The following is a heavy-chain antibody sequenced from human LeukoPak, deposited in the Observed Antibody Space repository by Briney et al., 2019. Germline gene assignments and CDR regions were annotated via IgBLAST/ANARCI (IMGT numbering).Heavy chain of an antibody. J-gene: IGHJ3*02. V-gene: IGHV1-2*02. CDR2: VNPISGRT. CDR3: ARDGHRRYYYDSSGREHAFDI. D-gene: IGHD3-22*01. CDR1: GYTFTDYY. Sequence: GASVKVSCKASGYTFTDYYIHWVRQAPGQGLEWMGWVNPISGRTQYAQRFQGRVTMTRDTSITTAYMELRSLRSDDTAVYYCARDGHRRYYYDSSGREHAFDIWGQGTMVTVSS.